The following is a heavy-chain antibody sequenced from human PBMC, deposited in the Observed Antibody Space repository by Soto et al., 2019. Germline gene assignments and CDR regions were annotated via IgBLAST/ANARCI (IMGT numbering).Heavy chain of an antibody. CDR1: GFTFSSYA. J-gene: IGHJ4*02. V-gene: IGHV3-23*01. CDR2: ISGSGGST. CDR3: AKGGYCSGGSCYVDY. Sequence: EVQLLESGGGLVQPGGSLRLSCAASGFTFSSYAMSWVRQAPGKGLEWVSAISGSGGSTYYADSVKGRFTISRDNSKNTLYLQMNSLRAEDTAVSYCAKGGYCSGGSCYVDYWGQGTLVTVSS. D-gene: IGHD2-15*01.